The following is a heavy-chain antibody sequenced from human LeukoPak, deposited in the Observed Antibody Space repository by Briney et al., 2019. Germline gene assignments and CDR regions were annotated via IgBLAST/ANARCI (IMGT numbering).Heavy chain of an antibody. Sequence: SSETLSLTCTVSGGSISSYYWSWIRQPPGKGLEWIGYIFYSGSTNYNPSLKSRVTILLDTSENQFSLKLSSVTAADTAVYYCAREGYILTGSRVDYWGQGTLVTVSS. D-gene: IGHD3-9*01. V-gene: IGHV4-59*12. CDR2: IFYSGST. CDR1: GGSISSYY. J-gene: IGHJ4*02. CDR3: AREGYILTGSRVDY.